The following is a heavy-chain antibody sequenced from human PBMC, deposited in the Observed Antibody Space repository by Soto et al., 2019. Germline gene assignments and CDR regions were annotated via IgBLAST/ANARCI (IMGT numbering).Heavy chain of an antibody. J-gene: IGHJ4*02. CDR2: ICANDEK. CDR3: ARARDYYDSSKFHWVKDFDL. V-gene: IGHV2-26*01. Sequence: QVTLKESGPVVVKPTETLTLTCTVSGFSLINGRLGVSWIRQSPGKALEWLAHICANDEKSYRTSLKNRLTISKDTSRGQVVLTMTNTAPVDSATYYCARARDYYDSSKFHWVKDFDLWGQGTLVTVSS. D-gene: IGHD3-9*01. CDR1: GFSLINGRLG.